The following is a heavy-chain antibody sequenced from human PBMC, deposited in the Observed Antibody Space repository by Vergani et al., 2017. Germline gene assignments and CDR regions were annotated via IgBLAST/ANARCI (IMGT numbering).Heavy chain of an antibody. V-gene: IGHV3-48*03. D-gene: IGHD3-10*01. Sequence: EVSLMESGGDLVQPGGSLTLSCAVSGYEFNNYAIHWVRQAPGKGREWVAYINVNGVTQFYAGSVAGRFTVSRDSVRKSVSLRMNSLRVDDTAVYYCARPSYGSEYDSYYGLDVWGQGTTVFVSS. J-gene: IGHJ6*02. CDR2: INVNGVTQ. CDR1: GYEFNNYA. CDR3: ARPSYGSEYDSYYGLDV.